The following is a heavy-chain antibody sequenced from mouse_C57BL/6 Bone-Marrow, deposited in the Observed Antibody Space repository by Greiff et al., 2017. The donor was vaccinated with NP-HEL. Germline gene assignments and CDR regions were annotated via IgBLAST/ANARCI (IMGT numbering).Heavy chain of an antibody. V-gene: IGHV1-59*01. CDR1: GYTFTSYW. J-gene: IGHJ2*01. CDR2: IDPSDSYT. CDR3: ARWRYYYGSWDFDY. Sequence: QVQLQQPGAELVRPGTSVKLSCKASGYTFTSYWMHWVKQRPGQGLEWIGVIDPSDSYTNYNQKFKGKATLTVDTSSSTAYMQLSSLTSEDSAVYYCARWRYYYGSWDFDYWGQGTTLTVTS. D-gene: IGHD1-1*01.